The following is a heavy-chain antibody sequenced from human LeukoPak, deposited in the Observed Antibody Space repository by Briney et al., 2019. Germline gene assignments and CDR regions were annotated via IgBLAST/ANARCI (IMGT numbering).Heavy chain of an antibody. CDR1: GYTFTSYG. CDR3: ARGPYYYGSGSLPHYFDY. Sequence: ASVKVSCKASGYTFTSYGISWVRQAPGQGLEWMGWISAYNGNTNYAQKLQGRITMTTDTSTSTSYMELRSLRSDDTAAYYCARGPYYYGSGSLPHYFDYWGQGTLVTVSS. V-gene: IGHV1-18*01. J-gene: IGHJ4*02. CDR2: ISAYNGNT. D-gene: IGHD3-10*01.